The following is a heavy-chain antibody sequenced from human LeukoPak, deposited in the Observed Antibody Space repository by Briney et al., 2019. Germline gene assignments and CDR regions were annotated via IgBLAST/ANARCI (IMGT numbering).Heavy chain of an antibody. V-gene: IGHV4-39*07. CDR2: IYYSGST. CDR1: GGSISSSSYY. J-gene: IGHJ4*02. D-gene: IGHD5-24*01. Sequence: SETLSLTCTVSGGSISSSSYYWGWIRQPPGKGLEWIGSIYYSGSTYYNPSLESRVTISVDTSKNQFSLKLSSVTAADTAVYYCASPDGYNFNFDYWGQGTLVTVSS. CDR3: ASPDGYNFNFDY.